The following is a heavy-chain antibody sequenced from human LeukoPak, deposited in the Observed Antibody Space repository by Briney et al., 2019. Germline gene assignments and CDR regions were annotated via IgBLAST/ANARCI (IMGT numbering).Heavy chain of an antibody. Sequence: ASVKVSCKASGYTFTNYYIHWVRQAPGQGLEWMGLVNPSGINTNYAQKFQGRVTMTRDTSTRTVYMELSSLRSEDTAVYYCARDGTAGGLFDYWGQGTLVTVSS. D-gene: IGHD2-21*02. J-gene: IGHJ4*02. CDR2: VNPSGINT. CDR3: ARDGTAGGLFDY. CDR1: GYTFTNYY. V-gene: IGHV1-46*01.